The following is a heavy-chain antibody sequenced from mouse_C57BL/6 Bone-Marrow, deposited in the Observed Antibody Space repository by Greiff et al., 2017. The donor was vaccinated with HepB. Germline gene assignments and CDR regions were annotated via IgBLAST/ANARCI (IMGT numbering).Heavy chain of an antibody. J-gene: IGHJ4*01. D-gene: IGHD2-10*02. CDR1: GFTFSSYG. Sequence: DVMLVESGGDLVKPGGSLKLSCAASGFTFSSYGMSWVRQTPDNRLEWVATISSGGSYTYYPDSVKGRFTISRDNAKNTLYLQMSSLKSEDTAMYYCARKRMEGAMDYWGQGTSVTVSS. CDR2: ISSGGSYT. V-gene: IGHV5-6*02. CDR3: ARKRMEGAMDY.